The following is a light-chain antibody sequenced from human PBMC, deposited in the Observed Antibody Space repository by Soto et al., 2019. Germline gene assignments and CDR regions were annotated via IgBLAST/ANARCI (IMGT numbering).Light chain of an antibody. CDR2: GAS. Sequence: EIVLTQSPGTLSLSPGERATLSCRASQSVSSSYLAWYQQKPGQAPRLRIYGASSRATGIPDRFSGSGSGTDFTLTISRLEPEDFAVYYCHQYGSSPYTFGQGTKLEIK. V-gene: IGKV3-20*01. CDR3: HQYGSSPYT. J-gene: IGKJ2*01. CDR1: QSVSSSY.